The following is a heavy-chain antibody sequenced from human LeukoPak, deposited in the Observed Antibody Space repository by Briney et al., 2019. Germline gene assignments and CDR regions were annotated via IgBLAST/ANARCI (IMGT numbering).Heavy chain of an antibody. CDR1: GGSISSGGYY. V-gene: IGHV4-61*02. Sequence: SQTLSLTCTVSGGSISSGGYYWNWIRQPAGKGLEWIGRIYTSGSTNYNPSLKSRVTISVDTSENQFSLKLSSVTAADTAAYYCARDSPPYDIPDLWGQGTLVTVSS. D-gene: IGHD3-9*01. CDR3: ARDSPPYDIPDL. CDR2: IYTSGST. J-gene: IGHJ4*02.